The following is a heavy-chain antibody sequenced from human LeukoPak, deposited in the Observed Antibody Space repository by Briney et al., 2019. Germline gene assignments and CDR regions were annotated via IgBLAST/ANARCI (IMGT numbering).Heavy chain of an antibody. CDR3: ARAGADSAAYFYYAMDV. CDR1: GYTFTSYG. J-gene: IGHJ6*02. Sequence: ASAKVSCKTSGYTFTSYGISWVRQAPGQGLEWMGWISGYNGDTHYAQNLQDRVTMTTDTSTSTAYMDVRSLRSDDTAVYYCARAGADSAAYFYYAMDVCGQAKTIAVSS. CDR2: ISGYNGDT. D-gene: IGHD2-15*01. V-gene: IGHV1-18*01.